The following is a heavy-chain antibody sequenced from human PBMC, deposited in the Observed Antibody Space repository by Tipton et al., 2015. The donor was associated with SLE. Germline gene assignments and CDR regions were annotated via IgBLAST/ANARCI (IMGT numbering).Heavy chain of an antibody. CDR3: ARVKTVAALDY. CDR1: GGSINNYY. D-gene: IGHD2-21*02. V-gene: IGHV4-59*01. J-gene: IGHJ4*02. CDR2: VYDSGTT. Sequence: TLSLTCTVSGGSINNYYWSWFRQSPGKGLEWIGFVYDSGTTKYNPSLKSRLTISVDRSKNQFSLKLNSPTAADTAIYYCARVKTVAALDYWGQGILVSVSS.